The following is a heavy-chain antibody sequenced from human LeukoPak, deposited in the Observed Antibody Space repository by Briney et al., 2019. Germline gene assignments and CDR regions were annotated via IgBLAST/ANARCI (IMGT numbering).Heavy chain of an antibody. CDR3: ARDVCSSTSCYAFDY. Sequence: GGSLRLSCAASGFTFSSYSMNWVRQAPGKGLEWVSSISSSSSYIYYADSVKGRLTISRDNAKNSLYLQMNSLRAEDTAVYYCARDVCSSTSCYAFDYWGQGTLVTVSS. CDR1: GFTFSSYS. V-gene: IGHV3-21*01. J-gene: IGHJ4*02. CDR2: ISSSSSYI. D-gene: IGHD2-2*01.